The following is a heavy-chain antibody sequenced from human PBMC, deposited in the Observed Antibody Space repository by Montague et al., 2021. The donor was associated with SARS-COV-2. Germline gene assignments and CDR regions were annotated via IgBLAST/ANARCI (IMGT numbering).Heavy chain of an antibody. CDR2: IYYSGST. CDR1: GGSISSYY. Sequence: SETRSLTCTVSGGSISSYYWSWIRQPPGKGLEWIGYIYYSGSTNYNPSLKSRVTISVDTSKNQFSLKLSSVTAADTAVYYCARDRRFLEWPGLYYYYGMDVWGQGTTVTVS. CDR3: ARDRRFLEWPGLYYYYGMDV. V-gene: IGHV4-59*01. J-gene: IGHJ6*02. D-gene: IGHD3-3*01.